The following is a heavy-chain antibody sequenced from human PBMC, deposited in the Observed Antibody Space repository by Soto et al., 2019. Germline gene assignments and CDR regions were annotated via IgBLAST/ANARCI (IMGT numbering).Heavy chain of an antibody. CDR1: GYTFTGYY. J-gene: IGHJ6*02. Sequence: ASVKVSCKASGYTFTGYYMHWVRQAPGQGLEWMGWINPNSGGTNYAQKFQGWVTMTRDTSISTAYVELSRLRSDDTAVYYCARELTMVRGAARYYYGMDVWGQGTTVTVSS. V-gene: IGHV1-2*04. CDR2: INPNSGGT. CDR3: ARELTMVRGAARYYYGMDV. D-gene: IGHD3-10*01.